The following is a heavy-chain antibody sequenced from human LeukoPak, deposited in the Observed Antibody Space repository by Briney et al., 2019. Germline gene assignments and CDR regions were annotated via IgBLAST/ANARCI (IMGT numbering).Heavy chain of an antibody. V-gene: IGHV1-18*01. CDR1: GYTFTTYG. CDR2: ISTYNGNT. CDR3: ARAALTVPTSKYFLH. Sequence: ASVKVSCKASGYTFTTYGISWVRQAPGQGLEWMGWISTYNGNTNYAQKVQGRVTMTTDTSTSTAYMELRSLRSDDTAVYYCARAALTVPTSKYFLHWGQGTLVTVSS. D-gene: IGHD4-11*01. J-gene: IGHJ1*01.